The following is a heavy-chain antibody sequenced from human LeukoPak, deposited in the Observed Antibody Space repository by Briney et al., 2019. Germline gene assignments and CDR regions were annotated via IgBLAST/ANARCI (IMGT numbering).Heavy chain of an antibody. V-gene: IGHV3-48*03. CDR1: GFTTFSTYE. D-gene: IGHD6-13*01. CDR3: AREEQQLGIPEYGPRFHAFDI. J-gene: IGHJ3*02. Sequence: GGSLRLSCAASGFTTFSTYEMNWVRQAPGKGLVWVSYITSTGRTTYYADSVKGRFTISRDNAKSSLYLQMNNLRAEDTGIYYCAREEQQLGIPEYGPRFHAFDIWGQGAMVFVSS. CDR2: ITSTGRTT.